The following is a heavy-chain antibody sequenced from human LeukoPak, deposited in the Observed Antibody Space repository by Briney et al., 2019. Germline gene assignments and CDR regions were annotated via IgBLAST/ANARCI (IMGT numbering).Heavy chain of an antibody. J-gene: IGHJ4*02. V-gene: IGHV3-30*04. CDR1: GFTFSTYA. D-gene: IGHD3-3*01. CDR2: ISYDAPNK. Sequence: GGTLRLSCAASGFTFSTYAMHWVRQSPGRGMGWVAVISYDAPNKYYAASVKGRFTLYRDNAKNTLYLQMNILRAEDTAVYVCARDDDFGVVAYWGQGTLVTVSS. CDR3: ARDDDFGVVAY.